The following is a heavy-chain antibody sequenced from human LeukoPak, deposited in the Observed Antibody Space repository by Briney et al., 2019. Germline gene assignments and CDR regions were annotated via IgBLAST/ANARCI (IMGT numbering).Heavy chain of an antibody. V-gene: IGHV4-59*01. J-gene: IGHJ4*02. Sequence: SETLSLTCTVSGGSISSYYWSWIRQPPGKGLEWIGYIYYSGSTNYNPSLKSRVTISVDTSKNQFSLKLSSVTAADTAVYYCAGTTVTADYWGQGTLVTVSS. CDR3: AGTTVTADY. CDR1: GGSISSYY. D-gene: IGHD4-17*01. CDR2: IYYSGST.